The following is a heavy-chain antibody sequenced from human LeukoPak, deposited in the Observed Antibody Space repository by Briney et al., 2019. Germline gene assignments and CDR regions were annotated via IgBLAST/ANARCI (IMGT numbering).Heavy chain of an antibody. CDR1: GGTFSSYA. CDR2: IIPIFGIA. Sequence: SVKVSCKASGGTFSSYAISWVRQAPGQGLEWMGRIIPIFGIANYAQKFQGRVTIIADKSTSTAYMELSSLRSEDTAVYYCARGDGYGYYFDYWGQGTLVTVSS. V-gene: IGHV1-69*04. J-gene: IGHJ4*02. D-gene: IGHD5-24*01. CDR3: ARGDGYGYYFDY.